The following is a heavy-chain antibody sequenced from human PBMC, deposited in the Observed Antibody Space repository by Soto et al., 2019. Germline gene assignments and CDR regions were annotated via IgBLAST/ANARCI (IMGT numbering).Heavy chain of an antibody. Sequence: PSETLSLTCSVSGGSVSNKTYYWSWIRQPPGKRLEWIGYVYYSGTTNYNPSLKSRVTISVDLSKNQFSLRLSSVTTADTALYYCARTTAVPNPPRSRYFFDYWGQGTLVPVSS. CDR1: GGSVSNKTYY. D-gene: IGHD4-17*01. J-gene: IGHJ4*02. CDR3: ARTTAVPNPPRSRYFFDY. V-gene: IGHV4-61*01. CDR2: VYYSGTT.